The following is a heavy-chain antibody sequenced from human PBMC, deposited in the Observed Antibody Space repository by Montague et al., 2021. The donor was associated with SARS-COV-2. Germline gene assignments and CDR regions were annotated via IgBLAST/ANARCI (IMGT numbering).Heavy chain of an antibody. CDR2: IYYSGST. D-gene: IGHD3-10*01. CDR1: GRSISSSSNY. CDR3: ARLVWFGELSSENWFDP. V-gene: IGHV4-39*01. J-gene: IGHJ5*02. Sequence: SETLSLTRTVSGRSISSSSNYWGWIRQPPGKGLEWIGSIYYSGSTYYNSSLKSRVTISVDTSKNQFSLKLNSVTAADTAVYYCARLVWFGELSSENWFDPWGQGTLVTVSS.